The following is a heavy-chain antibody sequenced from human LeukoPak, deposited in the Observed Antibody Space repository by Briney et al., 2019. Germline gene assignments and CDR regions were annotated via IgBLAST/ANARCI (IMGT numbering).Heavy chain of an antibody. J-gene: IGHJ5*02. Sequence: SETLSLTRTVSGGSISSYYWSWIRQPPGKRLEWIGYIYYSGSTNYNPSLKSRVTISVDTSKNQFSLKLSSVTAADTAVYYCARLGCSYGFAETWGQGTLVTVSS. V-gene: IGHV4-59*08. CDR1: GGSISSYY. CDR3: ARLGCSYGFAET. CDR2: IYYSGST. D-gene: IGHD5-18*01.